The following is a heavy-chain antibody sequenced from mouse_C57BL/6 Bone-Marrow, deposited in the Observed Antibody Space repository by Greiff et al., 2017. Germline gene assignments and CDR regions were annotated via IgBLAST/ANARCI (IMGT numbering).Heavy chain of an antibody. CDR3: ARGHWVVHWYFDV. D-gene: IGHD1-1*01. CDR1: GYTFTSYW. Sequence: QFQLQQPGAELVRPGSSVKLSCKASGYTFTSYWMHWVKQRPIQGLEWIGNIDPSDSETHYNQKFKDKATLTVDKSSSTAYMQLSSLTSEDSAVYYCARGHWVVHWYFDVWGTGTTVTVSS. J-gene: IGHJ1*03. CDR2: IDPSDSET. V-gene: IGHV1-52*01.